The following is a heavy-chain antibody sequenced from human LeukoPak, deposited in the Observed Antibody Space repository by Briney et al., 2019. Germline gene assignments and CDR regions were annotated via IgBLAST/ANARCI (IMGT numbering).Heavy chain of an antibody. J-gene: IGHJ3*02. CDR2: IYPGDSDT. V-gene: IGHV5-51*01. Sequence: ESLKISCKGSGYSFTSYWIVWVRQMPGKGLEWMGIIYPGDSDTRYSPSFQGQVTISADKSISTAYLQWSSLKASDTAMYYCARPGITIFGVASVAFDIWGQGTMVTVSS. D-gene: IGHD3-3*01. CDR1: GYSFTSYW. CDR3: ARPGITIFGVASVAFDI.